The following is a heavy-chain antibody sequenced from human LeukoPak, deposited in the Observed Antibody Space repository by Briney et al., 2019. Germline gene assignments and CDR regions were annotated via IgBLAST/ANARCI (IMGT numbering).Heavy chain of an antibody. V-gene: IGHV3-48*03. Sequence: GGSLRLSCEGSGFPFSSYEMNWLRQAPGKGLEWVSHIDSGGITIYYADSVKGRFTISRDNAKNSIYLQMDSLRVEDTAIYYCARDSVGGLLDYWGQGTPVTVSS. CDR3: ARDSVGGLLDY. CDR1: GFPFSSYE. D-gene: IGHD4-23*01. CDR2: IDSGGITI. J-gene: IGHJ4*02.